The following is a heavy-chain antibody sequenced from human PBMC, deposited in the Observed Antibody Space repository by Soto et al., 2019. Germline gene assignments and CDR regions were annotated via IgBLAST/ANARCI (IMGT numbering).Heavy chain of an antibody. V-gene: IGHV3-23*01. Sequence: EVQLLESGGGLVQPGGSLRLSCTASGFTFSSTSMSWVRQAPGKGLEWVSVTTGRDDRTYYADSVKGRFTISRDNSKNTLYLQMNRLRAEDTAVYFCAKLVKNWGQGTLVTVSS. CDR2: TTGRDDRT. D-gene: IGHD2-2*01. J-gene: IGHJ4*02. CDR1: GFTFSSTS. CDR3: AKLVKN.